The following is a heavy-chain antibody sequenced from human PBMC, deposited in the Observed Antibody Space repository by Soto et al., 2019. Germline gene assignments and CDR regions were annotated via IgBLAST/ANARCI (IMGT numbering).Heavy chain of an antibody. CDR2: IYWDDDK. CDR3: AHMVFVAVAGKGRYFDL. CDR1: GFSLSTSGVG. V-gene: IGHV2-5*02. Sequence: QITLKESGPTLVKPTQTLTLTCTFSGFSLSTSGVGVGWIRQPPGKALEWLALIYWDDDKRYSPSLKSRLTITKDTSKNQVVLTMTNMDPVDTATYHCAHMVFVAVAGKGRYFDLWGRGTLVTVSS. D-gene: IGHD6-19*01. J-gene: IGHJ2*01.